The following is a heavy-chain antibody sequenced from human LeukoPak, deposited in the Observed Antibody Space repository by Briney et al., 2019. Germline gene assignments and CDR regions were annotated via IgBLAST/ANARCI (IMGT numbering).Heavy chain of an antibody. J-gene: IGHJ5*01. Sequence: GASVKVSCKASGYTFTGYYMHWVRQAPGQGLAWMGWINPNSGGTNYAPKIQGRATMTTHTSITTAYMELSRLRSDHTAVYYCARLSHQLPSKWFDPWGQGTLVTVSS. CDR1: GYTFTGYY. V-gene: IGHV1-2*02. D-gene: IGHD2-2*01. CDR3: ARLSHQLPSKWFDP. CDR2: INPNSGGT.